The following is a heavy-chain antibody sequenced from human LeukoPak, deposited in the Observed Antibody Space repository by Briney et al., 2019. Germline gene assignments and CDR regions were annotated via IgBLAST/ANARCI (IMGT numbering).Heavy chain of an antibody. D-gene: IGHD6-19*01. CDR3: ASGKDSSGRYGNDY. CDR2: IYYSGNT. CDR1: GGSISSHY. V-gene: IGHV4-59*11. J-gene: IGHJ4*02. Sequence: PSETLSLTCTVSGGSISSHYWSWIRQPPGKGLEWIGYIYYSGNTNYNPSLKSRVTISVDTPKNQFSLKLSSVTAADTAVYYCASGKDSSGRYGNDYWGQGTLVTVSS.